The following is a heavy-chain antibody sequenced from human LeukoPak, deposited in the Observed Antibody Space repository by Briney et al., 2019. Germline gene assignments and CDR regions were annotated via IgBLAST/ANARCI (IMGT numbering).Heavy chain of an antibody. V-gene: IGHV3-30*03. J-gene: IGHJ6*04. CDR2: IFHDGRKT. CDR1: GFTFSDYW. CDR3: ATDFSTGV. D-gene: IGHD4-17*01. Sequence: GGSLRVSCAASGFTFSDYWMSWVRQAPGKGLEWVAHIFHDGRKTYHADSVKGRITISRDNSKNTLFLQMNSLRAEDTAVYYCATDFSTGVWGKGTTVIVSS.